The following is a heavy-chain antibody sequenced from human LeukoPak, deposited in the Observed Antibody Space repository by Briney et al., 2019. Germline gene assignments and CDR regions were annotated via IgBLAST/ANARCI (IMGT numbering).Heavy chain of an antibody. Sequence: SVKVSCKASGGTFSSYAISWVRQAPGQGLEWMGGIIPIFGTANYAQKFQGRVTITADESASTAYMELSSLRSDDTAVYYCARGSPYYDILTGFDPWGQGTLVTVSS. J-gene: IGHJ5*02. CDR1: GGTFSSYA. CDR2: IIPIFGTA. V-gene: IGHV1-69*13. CDR3: ARGSPYYDILTGFDP. D-gene: IGHD3-9*01.